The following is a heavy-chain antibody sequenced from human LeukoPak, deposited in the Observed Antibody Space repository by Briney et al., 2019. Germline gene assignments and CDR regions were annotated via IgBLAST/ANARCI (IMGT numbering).Heavy chain of an antibody. CDR3: ARDYCSGGSCYYYYCGMDV. Sequence: GGSLRLSCAASGFTFSSYSMNWVRQAPGKGLEWVSSISSSSSYIYYADSVKGRFTISRDNAKNSLYLQMNSLRAEDTAVYYCARDYCSGGSCYYYYCGMDVWGQGTTVTVSS. V-gene: IGHV3-21*01. CDR1: GFTFSSYS. CDR2: ISSSSSYI. J-gene: IGHJ6*02. D-gene: IGHD2-15*01.